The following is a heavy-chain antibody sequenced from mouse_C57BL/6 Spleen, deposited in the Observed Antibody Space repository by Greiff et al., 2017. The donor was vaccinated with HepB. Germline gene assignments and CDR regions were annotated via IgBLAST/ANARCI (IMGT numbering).Heavy chain of an antibody. D-gene: IGHD3-3*01. Sequence: EVQLQQSGPELVKPGASVKISCKASGYTFTDYYMNWVKQSHGKSLEWIGDINPNNGGTSYNQKFKGKATLTVDKSSSTAYMELRSLTSEDSAVYYCAREGEAMDYWGQGTSVTVSS. CDR3: AREGEAMDY. J-gene: IGHJ4*01. CDR1: GYTFTDYY. V-gene: IGHV1-26*01. CDR2: INPNNGGT.